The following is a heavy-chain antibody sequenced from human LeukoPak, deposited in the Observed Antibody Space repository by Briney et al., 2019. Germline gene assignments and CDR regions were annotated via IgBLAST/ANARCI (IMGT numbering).Heavy chain of an antibody. CDR3: ARDPGIVVVPAAAHFDY. J-gene: IGHJ4*02. D-gene: IGHD2-2*01. Sequence: GGSLRLSCAASGFTFSSYSVNWVRPAAGKGMEWVSSISSSSSYISHAASVKGRFTISRDNAKNSLYLQMNSLRAEDTAVYYCARDPGIVVVPAAAHFDYWGQGTLVTVSS. V-gene: IGHV3-21*01. CDR1: GFTFSSYS. CDR2: ISSSSSYI.